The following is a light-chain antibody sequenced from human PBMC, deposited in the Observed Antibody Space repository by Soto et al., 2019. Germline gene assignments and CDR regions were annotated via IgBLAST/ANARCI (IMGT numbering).Light chain of an antibody. CDR3: SSYTTTSTLA. Sequence: QSVLTQPASVSGSPGQSITISCTGTSSDVGTYNYVSWYQQHSGKAPKLMIYEVSNRPSGVSNRFSGSKSGNTASLTISGLQAEDEADYFCSSYTTTSTLAFGTGTKAPS. CDR2: EVS. V-gene: IGLV2-14*01. J-gene: IGLJ1*01. CDR1: SSDVGTYNY.